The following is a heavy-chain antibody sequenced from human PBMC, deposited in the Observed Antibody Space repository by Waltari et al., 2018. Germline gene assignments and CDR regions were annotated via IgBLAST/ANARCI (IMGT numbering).Heavy chain of an antibody. CDR3: ARGLYRVAEQLTFDY. D-gene: IGHD3-3*01. J-gene: IGHJ4*02. CDR1: GYTFSSYA. V-gene: IGHV1-3*01. Sequence: QVQLVQSGAEVKKPGASVKISCKASGYTFSSYAVHWVRQAPGQGPEWMGWINAGNGDTKKSQKLQDRVTITRDSSRRTAYMELSSLRSEDTAVYYCARGLYRVAEQLTFDYWGQGTLVTVSS. CDR2: INAGNGDT.